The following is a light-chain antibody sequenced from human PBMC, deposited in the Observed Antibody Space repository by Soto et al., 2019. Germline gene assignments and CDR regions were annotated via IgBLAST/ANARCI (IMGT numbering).Light chain of an antibody. CDR3: QQFYDLPIT. V-gene: IGKV1-33*01. Sequence: DIQMTQSPSSLSASVGDRVTITCQASQDISNYLNWYQQKPGKAPKLLIYDASNLETGVPSRFSGRGSGKDFTFTISSLQPDDSGTYYCQQFYDLPITFGQGTRLEI. CDR1: QDISNY. J-gene: IGKJ5*01. CDR2: DAS.